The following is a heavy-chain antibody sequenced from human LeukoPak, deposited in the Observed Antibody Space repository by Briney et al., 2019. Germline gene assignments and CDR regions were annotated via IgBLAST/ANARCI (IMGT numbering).Heavy chain of an antibody. D-gene: IGHD3-3*01. CDR2: IYYSGST. Sequence: SETLSLTCTVSGGSIGSSSYYWGWIRQPPGKGLEWIGSIYYSGSTYYNPSLKSRVTISVDTSKNQFSLKLSSVTAADTAVYYCARGAYDFWSGYPYRNDAFDIWGQGTMVTVSS. CDR3: ARGAYDFWSGYPYRNDAFDI. CDR1: GGSIGSSSYY. J-gene: IGHJ3*02. V-gene: IGHV4-39*07.